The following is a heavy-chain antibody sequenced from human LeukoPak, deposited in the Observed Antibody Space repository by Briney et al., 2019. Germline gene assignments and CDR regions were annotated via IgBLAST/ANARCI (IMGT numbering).Heavy chain of an antibody. CDR1: GGSISSGGYY. V-gene: IGHV4-31*03. Sequence: SETLSLTCTVSGGSISSGGYYWSWIRQHPGKGLEWIGYIYYSGSTYYNPSLKSRVTISVDTSKNQFSLKLSSVTAADTAVYYCARRGSSWKTNWFDPWGQGTLVTVSS. J-gene: IGHJ5*02. CDR2: IYYSGST. CDR3: ARRGSSWKTNWFDP. D-gene: IGHD6-13*01.